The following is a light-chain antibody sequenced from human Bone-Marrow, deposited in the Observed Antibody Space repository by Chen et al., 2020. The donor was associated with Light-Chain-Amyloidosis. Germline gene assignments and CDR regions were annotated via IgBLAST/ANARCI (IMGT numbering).Light chain of an antibody. Sequence: DIQMTQSPSSLSASVGDRVTITCQASQDISNYLNWYQQKPGKAPKLPIHYASNLETGVPSRFSGGGSGTDVTLTSSSLQPEDFATYYCQKYDDLPPYTFGPGTKLEMK. CDR1: QDISNY. V-gene: IGKV1-33*01. CDR2: YAS. CDR3: QKYDDLPPYT. J-gene: IGKJ2*01.